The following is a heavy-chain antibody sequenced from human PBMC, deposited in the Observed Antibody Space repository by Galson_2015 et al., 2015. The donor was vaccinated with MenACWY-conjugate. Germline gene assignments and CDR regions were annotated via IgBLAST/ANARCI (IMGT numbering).Heavy chain of an antibody. V-gene: IGHV6-1*01. CDR2: TYYRSKWSN. CDR1: GDSVSSQSVA. CDR3: ARWTGGAPDS. J-gene: IGHJ4*02. Sequence: CAISGDSVSSQSVAWNWVRQSPSRGLEWLGRTYYRSKWSNDYAVSVKGRISIYPDTSKNQFSLQLNSVTPEDTAIYYCARWTGGAPDSWGQGTPVTVSS. D-gene: IGHD3/OR15-3a*01.